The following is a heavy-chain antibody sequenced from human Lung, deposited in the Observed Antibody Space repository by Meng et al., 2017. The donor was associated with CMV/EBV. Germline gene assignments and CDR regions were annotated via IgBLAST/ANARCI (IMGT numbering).Heavy chain of an antibody. D-gene: IGHD3-3*01. V-gene: IGHV1-18*01. CDR1: DYSFTSYG. CDR2: LNTYKGNT. CDR3: ARSITIYRIDA. J-gene: IGHJ6*02. Sequence: ASVKVSCKASDYSFTSYGISWVRQAPGQGLEWMGWLNTYKGNTNYAQKFQGRVTMTAETSTSTVYMEVRGLRFDDTAIYYCARSITIYRIDAWGPGTAVTVSS.